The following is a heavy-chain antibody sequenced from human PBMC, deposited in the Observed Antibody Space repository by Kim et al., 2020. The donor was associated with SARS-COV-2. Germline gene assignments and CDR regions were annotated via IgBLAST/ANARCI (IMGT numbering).Heavy chain of an antibody. CDR1: GGSFSGYY. CDR2: INHSGST. J-gene: IGHJ4*02. Sequence: SETLSLTCAVYGGSFSGYYWSWIRQPPGKGLEWIGEINHSGSTNYNPSLKSRVTISVDTSKNQFSLKLSSVTAADTAVYYCARADVVVVPAVSFDYWGQGTLVTVSS. CDR3: ARADVVVVPAVSFDY. V-gene: IGHV4-34*01. D-gene: IGHD2-2*01.